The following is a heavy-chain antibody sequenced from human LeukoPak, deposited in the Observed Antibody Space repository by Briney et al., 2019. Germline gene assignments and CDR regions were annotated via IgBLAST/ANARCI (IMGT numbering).Heavy chain of an antibody. CDR1: GGSFNNYY. CDR2: IYTRGST. J-gene: IGHJ3*02. D-gene: IGHD2-15*01. Sequence: SETLSLTCTVSGGSFNNYYWSWIRQPAGKGLEWIGRIYTRGSTNYNPSLKSRVTMSVDTSKNQFSLKLSSVTAADTAVYYCARGRYCSADICSGGDAFDIWGQGTMVSVSS. CDR3: ARGRYCSADICSGGDAFDI. V-gene: IGHV4-4*07.